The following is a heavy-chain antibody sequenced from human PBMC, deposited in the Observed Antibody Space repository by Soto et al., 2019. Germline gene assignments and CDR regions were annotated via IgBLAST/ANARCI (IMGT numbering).Heavy chain of an antibody. Sequence: QVQLVESGGGVVQPGRSLRLSCAASGFTFSSYAMQWVRQAPGKGLEWVAVISYDGSNKYYADSVKGRFTISRDNSKNTLYLQMNSLRAEDTAVYYCARDGSIAAADYWGQGTLVTVSS. CDR2: ISYDGSNK. CDR3: ARDGSIAAADY. CDR1: GFTFSSYA. J-gene: IGHJ4*02. D-gene: IGHD6-13*01. V-gene: IGHV3-30-3*01.